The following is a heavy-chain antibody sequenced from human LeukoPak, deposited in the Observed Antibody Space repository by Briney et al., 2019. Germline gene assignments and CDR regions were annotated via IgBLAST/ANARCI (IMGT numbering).Heavy chain of an antibody. D-gene: IGHD4-17*01. V-gene: IGHV3-48*03. J-gene: IGHJ4*02. CDR1: GFTFSSYE. CDR2: ISSSGSTI. CDR3: AAYYDYGDFTGEPFDY. Sequence: GSLRLSCAASGFTFSSYEMNWVRQAPGKGLEWVSYISSSGSTIYYADSVKGRFTISRDNAKNSLYLQMNSLRAEDTAVYYCAAYYDYGDFTGEPFDYWGQGTLVTVSS.